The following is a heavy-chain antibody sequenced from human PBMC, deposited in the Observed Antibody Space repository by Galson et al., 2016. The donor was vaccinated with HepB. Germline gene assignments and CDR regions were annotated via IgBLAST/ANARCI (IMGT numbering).Heavy chain of an antibody. CDR3: ARDLASNSGSYSGDDY. Sequence: SLRLSCAASGFTFSSYGMHWVRQAPGKGLEWVAVISYDGSKKYYADSVKGRFTISRDNSKNTLYLQMNSLRAEDTAVYYCARDLASNSGSYSGDDYWGQGTLVTVSS. D-gene: IGHD1-26*01. CDR2: ISYDGSKK. V-gene: IGHV3-30-3*01. CDR1: GFTFSSYG. J-gene: IGHJ4*02.